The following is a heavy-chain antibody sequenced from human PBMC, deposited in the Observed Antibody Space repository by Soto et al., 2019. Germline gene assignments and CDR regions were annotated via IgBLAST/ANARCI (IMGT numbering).Heavy chain of an antibody. CDR2: IWYDGSNK. V-gene: IGHV3-33*01. J-gene: IGHJ4*02. CDR1: GFTFSSYG. Sequence: SGGSLRLSCSASGFTFSSYGMHWVRQAPGKGLEWVAVIWYDGSNKYYADSVKGRFTISGDNSKNTLYLQMKSLRPEDTAVYYCARGELGSYYYDSEYWGQGNLVTVSS. D-gene: IGHD3-22*01. CDR3: ARGELGSYYYDSEY.